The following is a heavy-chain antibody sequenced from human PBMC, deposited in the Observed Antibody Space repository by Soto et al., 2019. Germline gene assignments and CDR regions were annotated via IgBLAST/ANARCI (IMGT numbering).Heavy chain of an antibody. CDR3: ARGTWIGYKRYYFDF. CDR1: GGSISSGDYH. CDR2: IYYSGGT. V-gene: IGHV4-30-4*01. D-gene: IGHD3-3*01. J-gene: IGHJ4*02. Sequence: QVQLQESGPGLVKPSQTLSLTCTVSGGSISSGDYHWSGIRQSPGKGLEWIAYIYYSGGTYYNPSLESRVTRSLDTSKNQFSLKLSSVTAAATAVYYCARGTWIGYKRYYFDFWGQGTLVTVSS.